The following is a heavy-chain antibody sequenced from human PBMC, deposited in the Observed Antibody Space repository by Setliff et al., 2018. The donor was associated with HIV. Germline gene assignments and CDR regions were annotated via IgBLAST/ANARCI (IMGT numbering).Heavy chain of an antibody. CDR1: GGSISSGSYY. CDR3: ARWGEAADFQH. J-gene: IGHJ1*01. D-gene: IGHD2-15*01. Sequence: SETLSLTCTVSGGSISSGSYYWSWIRQPAGKGLGWIGRIYTSGSTNYNPSLKSRVTISVDTSKNQFSLKLSSVTAADTAVYYCARWGEAADFQHWGQGTLVTVSS. CDR2: IYTSGST. V-gene: IGHV4-61*02.